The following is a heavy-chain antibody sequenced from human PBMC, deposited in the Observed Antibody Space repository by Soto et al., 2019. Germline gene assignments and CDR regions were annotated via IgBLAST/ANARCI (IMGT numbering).Heavy chain of an antibody. D-gene: IGHD3-3*01. V-gene: IGHV1-3*01. CDR3: ARGRYYDFWSGPKSRWFDP. Sequence: GASVKVSCKAPGYTFTSYAMHRVRQAPGQRLEWMGWINAGNGNTKYSQKFQGRVTITRDTSASTAYMELSSLRSEDTAVYYCARGRYYDFWSGPKSRWFDPWGQGTLVTVSS. CDR1: GYTFTSYA. CDR2: INAGNGNT. J-gene: IGHJ5*02.